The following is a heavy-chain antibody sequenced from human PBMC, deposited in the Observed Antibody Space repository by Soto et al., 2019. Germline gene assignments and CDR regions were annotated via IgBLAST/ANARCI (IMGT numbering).Heavy chain of an antibody. CDR1: GFTFSSYG. V-gene: IGHV3-33*01. D-gene: IGHD3-3*01. CDR3: ARASDPFWSGYYAHFDY. Sequence: QVQLVESGGGVVQPGRSLRLSCAASGFTFSSYGMHWVRQAPGKGLEWVAVIWYDGSNKYYADSVKGRFTISRDNSKNPLYLQMNSLRAEDTAVYYCARASDPFWSGYYAHFDYWGQGTLVTVSS. CDR2: IWYDGSNK. J-gene: IGHJ4*02.